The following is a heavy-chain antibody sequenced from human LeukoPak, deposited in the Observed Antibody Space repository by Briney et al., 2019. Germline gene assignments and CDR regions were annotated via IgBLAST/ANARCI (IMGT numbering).Heavy chain of an antibody. J-gene: IGHJ6*02. CDR2: IKQDGSEK. V-gene: IGHV3-7*01. CDR1: GFTFSSYW. D-gene: IGHD3-10*01. CDR3: ARVPYYYGSGSPQYYGMDV. Sequence: PGGSLRLSCAASGFTFSSYWMSWVRQAPGKGLEWVANIKQDGSEKYYVDSVKGRFTISRDNAKNSLYLQMNSLGAEDTAVYYCARVPYYYGSGSPQYYGMDVWGQGTTVTVSS.